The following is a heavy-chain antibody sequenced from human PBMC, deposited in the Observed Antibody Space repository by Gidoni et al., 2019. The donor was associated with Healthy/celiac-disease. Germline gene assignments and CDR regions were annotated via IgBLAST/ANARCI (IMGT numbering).Heavy chain of an antibody. V-gene: IGHV3-23*01. J-gene: IGHJ6*03. D-gene: IGHD1-1*01. CDR2: ISGSGGST. CDR3: AKEPGSNYYYYMDV. CDR1: GFTFSSYA. Sequence: EVQLLESGGGLVQPGGSLRLPCAASGFTFSSYAMRWVRQAPGKGLEWVSAISGSGGSTYYADSVKGRFTISRDNTKNTLYLQMNSLRAEDTAVYYCAKEPGSNYYYYMDVWGKGTTVTVSS.